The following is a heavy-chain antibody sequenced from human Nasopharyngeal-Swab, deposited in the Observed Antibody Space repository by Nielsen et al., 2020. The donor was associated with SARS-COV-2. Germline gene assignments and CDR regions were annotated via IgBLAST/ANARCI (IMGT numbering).Heavy chain of an antibody. D-gene: IGHD5-18*01. CDR1: GFTFSDYY. CDR2: ISSSSSYT. V-gene: IGHV3-11*06. J-gene: IGHJ4*02. Sequence: GGLLRLPSAAPGFTFSDYYMSWIRKAPGKGLEWVSYISSSSSYTNYADPVKGRFTISRDNAKNSLYLQMNSLRAEDTAVYYCPRGGGYSYGWGYYFDYWGQGTLVTVSS. CDR3: PRGGGYSYGWGYYFDY.